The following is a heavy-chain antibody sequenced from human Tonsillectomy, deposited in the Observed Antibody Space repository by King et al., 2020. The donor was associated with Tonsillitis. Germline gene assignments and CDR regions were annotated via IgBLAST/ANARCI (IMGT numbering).Heavy chain of an antibody. CDR2: IFYSGNT. Sequence: QLQESGPGLVKPSQTLSLTCTGSGVSISHGDYYWSWIRKPPGKGLEWIGYIFYSGNTYYNPSLKNRLTISVDTSKNQFSLKLSSVTAADTAVYYCARGSPDYYGSDYWGQGTLVTVSS. V-gene: IGHV4-30-4*01. CDR1: GVSISHGDYY. D-gene: IGHD3-10*01. CDR3: ARGSPDYYGSDY. J-gene: IGHJ4*02.